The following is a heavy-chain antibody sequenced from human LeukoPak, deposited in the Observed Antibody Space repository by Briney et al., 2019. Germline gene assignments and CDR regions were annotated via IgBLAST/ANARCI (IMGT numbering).Heavy chain of an antibody. CDR3: ARAPIVVVPAAIGDYYYYYYMDV. CDR1: GFTVSSNY. V-gene: IGHV3-66*01. J-gene: IGHJ6*03. Sequence: PGGSLRLSCAASGFTVSSNYMSWVRQAPGKGLEWVSVIYSGGSTYYADSVKGRFTISRDNSKNTLYLQMNSLRAEDTALYYCARAPIVVVPAAIGDYYYYYYMDVWGKRPRSPSP. CDR2: IYSGGST. D-gene: IGHD2-2*02.